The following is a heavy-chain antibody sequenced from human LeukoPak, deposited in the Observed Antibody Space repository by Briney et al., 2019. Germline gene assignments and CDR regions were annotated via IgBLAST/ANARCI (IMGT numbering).Heavy chain of an antibody. V-gene: IGHV1-18*01. Sequence: SVKVSCKASGYTFTSYGISWVRQAPGQGLEWMGWISVYNGNTNYAQKLQGRVTMTTDTSTSTAYMELRSLRSDDTAVYYCARDVYGQRDGYNPRRVVDYWGQGTLVTVSS. D-gene: IGHD5-24*01. CDR2: ISVYNGNT. CDR1: GYTFTSYG. J-gene: IGHJ4*02. CDR3: ARDVYGQRDGYNPRRVVDY.